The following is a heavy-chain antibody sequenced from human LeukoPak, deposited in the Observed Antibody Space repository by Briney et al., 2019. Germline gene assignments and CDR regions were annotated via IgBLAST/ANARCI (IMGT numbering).Heavy chain of an antibody. V-gene: IGHV3-64*01. CDR1: GFIFSAYA. CDR2: IEGNGAST. Sequence: GGSLRLSCAASGFIFSAYAMHWVRQAPGKGLELVSTIEGNGASTYYANSVKDRFAISRDNSRNTLYLQMGSLRAEDMAVYYCARESFRGERQYCFDYWGQGTQVTVSS. CDR3: ARESFRGERQYCFDY. D-gene: IGHD2-21*01. J-gene: IGHJ4*02.